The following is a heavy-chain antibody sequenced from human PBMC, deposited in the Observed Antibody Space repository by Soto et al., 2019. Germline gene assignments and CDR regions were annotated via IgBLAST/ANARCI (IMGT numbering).Heavy chain of an antibody. CDR2: INHSGST. J-gene: IGHJ4*02. V-gene: IGHV4-34*01. Sequence: QVQLQQWGAGLLKPSETLSLTCAVYGGSFSGYYWSWIRQPPGKGLEWIGEINHSGSTNYNPSLKSRVTISVDTSKNQFSLKLSSVTAADTAVYYCARGRYRCSSTSCYAPFDYWGQGTLVTVSS. CDR3: ARGRYRCSSTSCYAPFDY. D-gene: IGHD2-2*01. CDR1: GGSFSGYY.